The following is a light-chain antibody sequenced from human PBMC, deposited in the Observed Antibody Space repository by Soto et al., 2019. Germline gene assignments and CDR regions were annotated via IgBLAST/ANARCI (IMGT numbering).Light chain of an antibody. CDR2: EVS. CDR1: SSDVGGYNY. J-gene: IGLJ3*02. V-gene: IGLV2-8*01. CDR3: NSYAGSNNWV. Sequence: QYALTQPPSASGSPGQSVTISCTGNSSDVGGYNYVSWYQQHPGKAPKLMIYEVSKRPSGVPDRFSGSKSGNTASLTVSGLQAEDEADYYCNSYAGSNNWVFGGGSKLTVL.